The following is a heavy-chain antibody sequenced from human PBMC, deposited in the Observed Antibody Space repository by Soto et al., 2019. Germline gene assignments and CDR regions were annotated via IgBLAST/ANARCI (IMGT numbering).Heavy chain of an antibody. CDR3: ATWRTYSGSYCFDY. Sequence: QVQLVQSGAELKKPGSSVNVSCAASGGTFNTYTINWVRQSPGQCLEWIGQISPMYDAANYAQRFQGRVTISADKSTNIAYMELSGLRSEDTALYYCATWRTYSGSYCFDYWGQGTLVSVSS. D-gene: IGHD1-26*01. CDR1: GGTFNTYT. J-gene: IGHJ4*02. V-gene: IGHV1-69*06. CDR2: ISPMYDAA.